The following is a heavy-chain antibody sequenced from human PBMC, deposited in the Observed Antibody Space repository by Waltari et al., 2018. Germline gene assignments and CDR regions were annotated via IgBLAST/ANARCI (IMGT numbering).Heavy chain of an antibody. Sequence: QITLKESGPTLVKPTQTLTLTCTFSGFSLSTSGVGVGWIRQPPGKALEWLALIYWNDDKRYSPSLKSRLTITKDTSKNQVVLTMTNMDPVDTATYYCAHLYYYDSSGYHDAFDIWGQGTMVIVSS. J-gene: IGHJ3*02. CDR2: IYWNDDK. D-gene: IGHD3-22*01. CDR3: AHLYYYDSSGYHDAFDI. V-gene: IGHV2-5*01. CDR1: GFSLSTSGVG.